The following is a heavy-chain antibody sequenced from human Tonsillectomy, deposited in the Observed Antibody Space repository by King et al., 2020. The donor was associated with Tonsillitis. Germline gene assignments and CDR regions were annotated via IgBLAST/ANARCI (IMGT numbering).Heavy chain of an antibody. Sequence: QLQESGPRLVKPSETLSLTCRVSGGSLTYLYWSWIRQSPGKGLEWSGTIYYSGSTDYNPSLKDRLTLSIDRSKNQFSLRLSSVTAADTALYFCAILPYYYGSGHYDGFDIWGPGTMVTVSS. CDR3: AILPYYYGSGHYDGFDI. CDR1: GGSLTYLY. J-gene: IGHJ3*02. CDR2: IYYSGST. V-gene: IGHV4-59*03. D-gene: IGHD3-10*01.